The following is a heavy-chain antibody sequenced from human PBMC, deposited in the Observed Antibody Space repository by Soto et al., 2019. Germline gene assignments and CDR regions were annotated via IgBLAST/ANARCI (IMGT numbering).Heavy chain of an antibody. V-gene: IGHV4-61*01. CDR1: GGSVSSGSYY. Sequence: PSETLSLTCTVSGGSVSSGSYYWSWIRQPPGKGLEWIGYIYYSGSTNYNPSLKSRVTISVDTSKNQFSLKLSSVTAADTAVYYCARDSRIAAAGTNFDYWGQGTLVTVSS. J-gene: IGHJ4*02. CDR3: ARDSRIAAAGTNFDY. CDR2: IYYSGST. D-gene: IGHD6-13*01.